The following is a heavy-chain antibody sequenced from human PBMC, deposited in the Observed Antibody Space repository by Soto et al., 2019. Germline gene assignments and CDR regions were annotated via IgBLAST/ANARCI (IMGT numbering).Heavy chain of an antibody. Sequence: GGALRLSCSDSGVTLSSYAMSWVRQAPGEGLEWVSAISGSGGSTYYADSVKGRFTISRDNSKNTLYLQMNGLRAEDTAVYYCAKAWADVPRIAAAGTGFDYWGQGTLVTVYS. V-gene: IGHV3-23*01. CDR3: AKAWADVPRIAAAGTGFDY. J-gene: IGHJ4*02. D-gene: IGHD6-13*01. CDR1: GVTLSSYA. CDR2: ISGSGGST.